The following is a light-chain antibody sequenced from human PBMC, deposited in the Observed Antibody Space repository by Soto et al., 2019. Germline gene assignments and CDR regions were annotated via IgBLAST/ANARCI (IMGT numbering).Light chain of an antibody. J-gene: IGLJ3*02. CDR1: SSDIGNYNT. CDR2: EVS. CDR3: SSYSGSNDLV. V-gene: IGLV2-8*01. Sequence: QSALTQPPSASGSPGQSVTISCTGTSSDIGNYNTVSWYQQHPGKAPKLMIFEVSKRPSGVPHRFSGSKSGNTASLTVSGLQPEDEADYYCSSYSGSNDLVFGGGTKLTVL.